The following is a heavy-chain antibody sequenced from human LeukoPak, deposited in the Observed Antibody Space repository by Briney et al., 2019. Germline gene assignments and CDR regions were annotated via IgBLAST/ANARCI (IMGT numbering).Heavy chain of an antibody. CDR3: ARGLYYYDSSGYYSY. D-gene: IGHD3-22*01. V-gene: IGHV4-34*01. J-gene: IGHJ4*02. Sequence: SETLSLTCAVYGGSFSGYYWSWIRQPPGKGLEWMGEINHSGSTNYNPSLKSRVTISVDTSKNQFSLKLSSVTAADTAVYYCARGLYYYDSSGYYSYWGQGTLVTVSS. CDR2: INHSGST. CDR1: GGSFSGYY.